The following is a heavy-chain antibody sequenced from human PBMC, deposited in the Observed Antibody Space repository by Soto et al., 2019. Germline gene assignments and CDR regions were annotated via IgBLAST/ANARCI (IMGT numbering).Heavy chain of an antibody. V-gene: IGHV4-59*02. J-gene: IGHJ4*02. CDR1: GASVRNYY. CDR3: ARDYSGASTFDY. CDR2: IYYSGII. Sequence: SETLSLTCTVSGASVRNYYWSWIRQPPGKGLEWIGYIYYSGIIHYNPSLKSRVTISIDTSKNQFSLKLSSVTAADTALYYCARDYSGASTFDYWGQGPLVTVSS. D-gene: IGHD6-19*01.